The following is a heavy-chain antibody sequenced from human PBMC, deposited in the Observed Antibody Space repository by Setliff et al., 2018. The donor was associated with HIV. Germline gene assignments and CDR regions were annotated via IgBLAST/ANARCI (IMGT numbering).Heavy chain of an antibody. J-gene: IGHJ4*02. V-gene: IGHV4-39*07. CDR3: ARLKSGSLGGYVDY. Sequence: PSETLSLTCTVSGASISSRSYYWAWIRQPPGKGLEWIGEINQSGISNFNPSLKSRVTMPIDTPKNQFSLKLSSVTAADTAVYYCARLKSGSLGGYVDYWGQGTLVTVSS. D-gene: IGHD3-16*01. CDR2: INQSGIS. CDR1: GASISSRSYY.